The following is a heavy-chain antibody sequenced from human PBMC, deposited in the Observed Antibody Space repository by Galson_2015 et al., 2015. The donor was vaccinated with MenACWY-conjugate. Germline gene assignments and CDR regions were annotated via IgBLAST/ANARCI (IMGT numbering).Heavy chain of an antibody. CDR1: GFTFSSYG. D-gene: IGHD3-10*01. CDR2: IWSDGSNK. Sequence: SLRLSCAASGFTFSSYGMHWVRQAPGKGLEWVAVIWSDGSNKYYVDSVKGRFTISRDNSKNTLYLQMNSLRPEDTAVYYCAKGFSSSVASPGRGYWGQGTLVTVSS. J-gene: IGHJ4*02. CDR3: AKGFSSSVASPGRGY. V-gene: IGHV3-33*06.